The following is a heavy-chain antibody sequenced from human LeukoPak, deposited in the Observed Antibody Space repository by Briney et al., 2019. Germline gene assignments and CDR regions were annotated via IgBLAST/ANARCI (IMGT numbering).Heavy chain of an antibody. Sequence: PGGSLRLSCAASGFTFSNYWMHWVRQAPGKGLVWVSRINSDGSSRTYADSVKGRITISRDNDKNTVHLQMNSLRAEDTAVYYCARFGYTYAYDYWGQGTLVTVSS. CDR2: INSDGSSR. D-gene: IGHD5-18*01. J-gene: IGHJ4*02. CDR3: ARFGYTYAYDY. V-gene: IGHV3-74*03. CDR1: GFTFSNYW.